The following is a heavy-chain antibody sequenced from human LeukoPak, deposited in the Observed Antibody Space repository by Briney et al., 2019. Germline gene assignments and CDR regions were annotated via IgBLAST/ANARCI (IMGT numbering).Heavy chain of an antibody. CDR2: IGTAGEI. D-gene: IGHD6-13*01. V-gene: IGHV3-13*01. Sequence: GGSLRLSCAASGFTFSSYDIHRVRQATGKGLEWVSGIGTAGEIYYPGSVKGRFTISRENAKNSLYFQMNSLRAGDTAVYYCARAAYSSTWYSRYFDLWGRGTLVTVSS. CDR1: GFTFSSYD. CDR3: ARAAYSSTWYSRYFDL. J-gene: IGHJ2*01.